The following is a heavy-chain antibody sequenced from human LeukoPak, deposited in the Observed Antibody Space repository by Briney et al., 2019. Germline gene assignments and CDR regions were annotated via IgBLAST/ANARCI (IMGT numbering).Heavy chain of an antibody. CDR3: AKVGGIVGASLNFDY. J-gene: IGHJ4*02. Sequence: GGSLRLSCAASGFTFSSYAMSWVRRAPGKGLEWVSAISGSGGSTYYADPVRGRFTISRDNSKNTLYLQRNSLRAEDTAVYYCAKVGGIVGASLNFDYWGQGTLVTVSS. CDR1: GFTFSSYA. CDR2: ISGSGGST. V-gene: IGHV3-23*01. D-gene: IGHD1-26*01.